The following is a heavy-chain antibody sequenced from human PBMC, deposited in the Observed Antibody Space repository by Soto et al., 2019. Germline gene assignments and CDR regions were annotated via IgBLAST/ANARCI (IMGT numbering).Heavy chain of an antibody. D-gene: IGHD6-13*01. V-gene: IGHV2-5*02. CDR3: AHINSAAAGTTGDY. Sequence: QITLKESGPTLVKPTQTLTLTCTFSGFSLSTSGVGVGWIRQPPGKALECLALIYWDDAKRYSPSLKSRLTITKDTSKNQVVLTMTNMDPVDTATYYCAHINSAAAGTTGDYWGQGTLVTVSS. CDR1: GFSLSTSGVG. CDR2: IYWDDAK. J-gene: IGHJ4*02.